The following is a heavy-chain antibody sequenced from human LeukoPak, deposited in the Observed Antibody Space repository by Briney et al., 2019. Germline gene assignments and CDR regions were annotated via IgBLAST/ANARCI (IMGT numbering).Heavy chain of an antibody. J-gene: IGHJ4*02. CDR3: ATVYGDPPMYYFDY. V-gene: IGHV4-34*01. CDR2: INHSGST. Sequence: SETLSLTCAVYGGSFSGYYWSWIRQPPGKGLEWIGEINHSGSTNYNPPLKSRVTISVDTSKNQFSLKLSSVTAADTAVYYCATVYGDPPMYYFDYWGQGTLVTVSS. D-gene: IGHD4-17*01. CDR1: GGSFSGYY.